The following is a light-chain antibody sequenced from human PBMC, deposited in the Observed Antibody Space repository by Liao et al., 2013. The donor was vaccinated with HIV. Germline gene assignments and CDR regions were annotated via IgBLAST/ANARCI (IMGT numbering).Light chain of an antibody. CDR1: KLGDKY. V-gene: IGLV3-1*01. J-gene: IGLJ3*02. CDR3: QAWDSSTANWV. CDR2: HNT. Sequence: SYELPQPPSVSVSPGQTASITCSGDKLGDKYACWYQQKPGQSPVLVIYHNTKRPSGIPERFSGSNSGNTATLTISGTQAMDEADYYCQAWDSSTANWVFGGGTKLTVL.